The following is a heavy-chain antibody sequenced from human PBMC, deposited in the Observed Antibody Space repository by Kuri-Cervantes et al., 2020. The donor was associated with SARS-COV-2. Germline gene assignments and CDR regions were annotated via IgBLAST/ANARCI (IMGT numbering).Heavy chain of an antibody. D-gene: IGHD3-3*01. CDR3: ARASSHYYDFWSGSYDAFDI. V-gene: IGHV1-8*03. Sequence: ASVKVSCKASGYTFTGYYMHWVQQAPGQGLEWMGWMSPNSGNTGYAQKFQGRVTITRNTSISTAYMELSSLRSEDTAVYYCARASSHYYDFWSGSYDAFDIWGQGTMVTVSS. J-gene: IGHJ3*02. CDR2: MSPNSGNT. CDR1: GYTFTGYY.